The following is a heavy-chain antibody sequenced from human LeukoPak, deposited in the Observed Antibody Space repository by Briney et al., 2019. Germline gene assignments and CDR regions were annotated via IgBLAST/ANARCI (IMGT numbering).Heavy chain of an antibody. D-gene: IGHD2-15*01. V-gene: IGHV4-34*01. CDR3: ARPPMYCSGGSCYSYYYGMDV. Sequence: SETLSLTCAVYGGSFRGYYWSGIREPPGKGLDWSGDSNHSGSTNYNPSLKSRVTISVDTSKNQFSLKLSSVTAADTAVYYCARPPMYCSGGSCYSYYYGMDVWGQGTTVTVSS. J-gene: IGHJ6*02. CDR1: GGSFRGYY. CDR2: SNHSGST.